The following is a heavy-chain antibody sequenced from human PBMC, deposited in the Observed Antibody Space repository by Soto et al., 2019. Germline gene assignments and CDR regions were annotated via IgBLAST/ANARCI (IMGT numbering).Heavy chain of an antibody. V-gene: IGHV3-23*01. J-gene: IGHJ4*02. CDR2: ISGSGSAT. CDR1: GSTFSNYA. CDR3: AKDPRLELRGVDS. Sequence: EAQLLESGGGLVQPGGSLRLSCASSGSTFSNYAMTWVRRAPGKGLEWVSTISGSGSATYYADSVKGRFTISRDNSKDTLYLEMNSLRAEDTAVYYCAKDPRLELRGVDSWGQGTLVTVSA. D-gene: IGHD1-7*01.